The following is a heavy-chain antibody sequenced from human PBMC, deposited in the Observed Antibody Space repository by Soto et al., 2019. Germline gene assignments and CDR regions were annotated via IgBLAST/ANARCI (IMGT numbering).Heavy chain of an antibody. J-gene: IGHJ6*01. Sequence: SQTLSLTCAISGDSVSSNSSAWNWIRHSPSRGLEWLGRTCYRSEWYNDYEVSVKSRITINTETSKNHFSLQLNSVTPEDTAVYYCARDDDSSSSYYYYGMDVWGQGTTVTVSS. CDR3: ARDDDSSSSYYYYGMDV. D-gene: IGHD6-6*01. CDR1: GDSVSSNSSA. V-gene: IGHV6-1*01. CDR2: TCYRSEWYN.